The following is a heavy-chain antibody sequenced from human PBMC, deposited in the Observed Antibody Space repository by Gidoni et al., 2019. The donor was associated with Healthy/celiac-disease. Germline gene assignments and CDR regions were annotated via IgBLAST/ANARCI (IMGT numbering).Heavy chain of an antibody. Sequence: QVQLQQWGAGLLKPSETLSRTCAVYGGSFSGYYWSWIRQPPGKGLEWIGEINHSGSTNYNPSLKRRVTISVDTSKNQFSLKLSSVTAADTAVYYCARGTLLWAVAGRGGGYYFDYWGQGTLVTVSS. D-gene: IGHD6-19*01. J-gene: IGHJ4*02. CDR3: ARGTLLWAVAGRGGGYYFDY. V-gene: IGHV4-34*01. CDR1: GGSFSGYY. CDR2: INHSGST.